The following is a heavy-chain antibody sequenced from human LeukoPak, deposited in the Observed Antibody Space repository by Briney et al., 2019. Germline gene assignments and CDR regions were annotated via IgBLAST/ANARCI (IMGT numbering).Heavy chain of an antibody. J-gene: IGHJ4*02. D-gene: IGHD2-15*01. V-gene: IGHV3-74*01. CDR2: INSDWSST. CDR3: VRFYCSGFSCYDY. Sequence: GGSLRLSCAASGFTFSSYGMHWVRQAPGKGLMWVSRINSDWSSTNYADSVKGRFTISRDNAKNTLYLQMDSLRAEDTAVYYCVRFYCSGFSCYDYWGQGTLATVSS. CDR1: GFTFSSYG.